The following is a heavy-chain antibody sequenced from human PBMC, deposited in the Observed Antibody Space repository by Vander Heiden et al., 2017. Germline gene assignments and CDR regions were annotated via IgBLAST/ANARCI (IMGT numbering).Heavy chain of an antibody. CDR1: GFTLKTYG. CDR2: ISYEGSNE. V-gene: IGHV3-30*18. CDR3: AKGQYSSTTGWLDP. J-gene: IGHJ5*02. D-gene: IGHD6-13*01. Sequence: GQLVEAVGGVVQPGKSLRLSGAVSGFTLKTYGMHWVRQAPGKGREWVAFISYEGSNEFYADAVRGRFAISRDISKNTLFLQMNNLRVDDTATYYCAKGQYSSTTGWLDPWGQGTLVTVSS.